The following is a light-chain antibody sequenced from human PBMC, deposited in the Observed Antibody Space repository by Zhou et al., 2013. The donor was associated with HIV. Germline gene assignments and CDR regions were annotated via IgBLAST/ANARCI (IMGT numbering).Light chain of an antibody. CDR3: CSYAGSYTHWV. J-gene: IGLJ3*02. CDR1: SSNVGGYNY. V-gene: IGLV2-11*01. CDR2: DVS. Sequence: QSALTQPRSVSGSPGQSVTLSCTGTSSNVGGYNYVSWYQQHPGKAPKLLIYDVSQRPSGVPDRFSGSKSGNTASLTISGLQAEDEADYYCCSYAGSYTHWVFGGGTKLTVL.